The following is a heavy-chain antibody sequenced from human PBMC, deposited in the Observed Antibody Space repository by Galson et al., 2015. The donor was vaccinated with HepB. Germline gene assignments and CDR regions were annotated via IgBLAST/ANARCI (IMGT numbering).Heavy chain of an antibody. CDR1: GYTFTGYY. CDR2: INPNSGGT. D-gene: IGHD6-19*01. Sequence: SVKVSCKASGYTFTGYYMHWVRQAPGQGLEWMGWINPNSGGTNYAQKFQGRVTMTRDTSISTAYMELSRLRSDDTAVYYCARVAVAGSPFDYWGQGTLVTVSS. CDR3: ARVAVAGSPFDY. J-gene: IGHJ4*02. V-gene: IGHV1-2*02.